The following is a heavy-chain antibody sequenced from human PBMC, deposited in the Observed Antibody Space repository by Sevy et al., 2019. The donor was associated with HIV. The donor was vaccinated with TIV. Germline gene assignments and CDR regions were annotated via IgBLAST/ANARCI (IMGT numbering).Heavy chain of an antibody. J-gene: IGHJ4*02. CDR2: IWSDGSNK. Sequence: GGSLRLSCAASGFTFSDYGMHWVRQAPGKGLEWVAVIWSDGSNKYYGDSVKGRFTISRVSSKNTLFLQMNSLGVDDTAVYYCAREERSGTTTSFDYWGQGALVTVSS. CDR3: AREERSGTTTSFDY. CDR1: GFTFSDYG. V-gene: IGHV3-33*01. D-gene: IGHD1-7*01.